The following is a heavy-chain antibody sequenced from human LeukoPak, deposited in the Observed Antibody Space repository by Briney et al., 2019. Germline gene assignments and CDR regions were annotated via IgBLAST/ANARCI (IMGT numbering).Heavy chain of an antibody. CDR3: AKDDIAVAAYYFDY. Sequence: PGGSLRLSCAASGFTVSSNYMSWVRQAPGKVLEWVSAISGSGGSTYYADSVKGRFTISRDNSKNTLYLQMNSLRAEDTAVYYCAKDDIAVAAYYFDYWGQGTLVTVSS. CDR1: GFTVSSNY. CDR2: ISGSGGST. J-gene: IGHJ4*02. V-gene: IGHV3-23*01. D-gene: IGHD6-19*01.